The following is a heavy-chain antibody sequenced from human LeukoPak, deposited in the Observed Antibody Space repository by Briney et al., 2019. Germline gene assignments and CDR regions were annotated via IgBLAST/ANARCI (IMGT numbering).Heavy chain of an antibody. CDR2: ISSSGSTI. J-gene: IGHJ4*02. CDR3: ARDLEGRVRGVVDC. Sequence: PGGSLRLSCAASGFTFSSYEMNWVRQAPGKGLEWVSYISSSGSTIYYADSVKGRFTISRDNAKNSLYLQMNSLRAEDTAVYYCARDLEGRVRGVVDCWGQGTLVTVSS. V-gene: IGHV3-48*03. D-gene: IGHD3-10*01. CDR1: GFTFSSYE.